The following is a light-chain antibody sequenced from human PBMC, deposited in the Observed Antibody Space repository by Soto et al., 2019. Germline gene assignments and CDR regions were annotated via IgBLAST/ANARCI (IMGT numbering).Light chain of an antibody. V-gene: IGLV2-14*01. CDR1: SSDVGGYNY. J-gene: IGLJ1*01. CDR3: CSFTSSNTHV. Sequence: QSALTQPVSVSGSPGQSITISCTGTSSDVGGYNYVSWYQQHPGKAPKLILFEVNKRPSGVSGRFSGSKSGNTASLTISGLQAEDEADYYCCSFTSSNTHVFGTGTKLTVL. CDR2: EVN.